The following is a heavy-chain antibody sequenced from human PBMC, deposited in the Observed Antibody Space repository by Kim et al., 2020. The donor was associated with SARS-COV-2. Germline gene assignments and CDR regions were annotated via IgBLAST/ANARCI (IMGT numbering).Heavy chain of an antibody. V-gene: IGHV3-21*01. CDR2: SSYI. Sequence: SSYINYADSVKGQFTISRDNAKSSLYLQMNSLRAEDTAVYYCARDHAPLPWGQGTLVTVSS. J-gene: IGHJ4*02. D-gene: IGHD2-8*01. CDR3: ARDHAPLP.